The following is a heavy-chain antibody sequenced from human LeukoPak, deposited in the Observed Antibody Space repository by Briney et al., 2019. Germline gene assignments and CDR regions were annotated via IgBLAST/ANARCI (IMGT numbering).Heavy chain of an antibody. CDR2: IYTSGST. D-gene: IGHD6-25*01. Sequence: SETLSLTCTVSGGSISSYYWSWIRQPAGKGLEWIGRIYTSGSTTYNPSLKSRATMSVDTSKNDFSLRLSSVTAADTAIYYCVRDSSGTLAFDIWGQGTMVTVSS. J-gene: IGHJ3*02. CDR3: VRDSSGTLAFDI. CDR1: GGSISSYY. V-gene: IGHV4-4*07.